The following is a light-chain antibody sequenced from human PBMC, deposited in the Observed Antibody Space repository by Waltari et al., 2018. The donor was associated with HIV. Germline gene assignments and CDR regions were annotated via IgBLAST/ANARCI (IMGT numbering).Light chain of an antibody. CDR2: GDT. J-gene: IGLJ2*01. V-gene: IGLV1-40*01. CDR3: QSFDSRLSSSVV. Sequence: HSVLPQAPSVSGAPGQRVTISYSGSSANIRAGYDVHCYQQRPGTATQLLISGDTKRPSVVPDRFSGAKSGTSASLVITGLQPEDEADYYCQSFDSRLSSSVVFGGGTKLTVL. CDR1: SANIRAGYD.